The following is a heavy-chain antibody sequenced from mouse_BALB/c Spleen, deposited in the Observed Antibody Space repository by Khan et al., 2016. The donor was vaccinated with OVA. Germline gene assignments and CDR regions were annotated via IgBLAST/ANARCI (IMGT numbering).Heavy chain of an antibody. D-gene: IGHD2-2*01. CDR3: TRSGYGSFVY. CDR2: INPNNGGT. CDR1: GYMFTSYY. Sequence: QVQLQQSGAELVKPGASVKLSCKASGYMFTSYYMYWVKQRPGQGLEWIGEINPNNGGTNFNEKFKSKATLTVDKSSSTAYMQLSSLTSEDSAVYYGTRSGYGSFVYWGQGTLVTVSA. J-gene: IGHJ3*01. V-gene: IGHV1S81*02.